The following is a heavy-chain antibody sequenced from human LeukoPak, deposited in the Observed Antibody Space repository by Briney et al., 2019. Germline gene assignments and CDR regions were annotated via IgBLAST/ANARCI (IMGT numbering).Heavy chain of an antibody. CDR2: FYTSGTT. V-gene: IGHV4-4*07. CDR1: GGSMSSNY. J-gene: IGHJ4*02. CDR3: ARFLLDTFDY. D-gene: IGHD1-1*01. Sequence: SETLSLTCTVSGGSMSSNYWSWIRQPAGKGLEWIGRFYTSGTTNYNPSLKSRVTMSVDTSKNQFSLKLSSVTAADTAVYYCARFLLDTFDYWGQGTLVTVSS.